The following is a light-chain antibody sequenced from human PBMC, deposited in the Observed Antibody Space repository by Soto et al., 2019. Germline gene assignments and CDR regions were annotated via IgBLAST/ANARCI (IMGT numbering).Light chain of an antibody. J-gene: IGKJ2*01. Sequence: EIVLTQSPGTLSLSPGERATLSCRASQSVSSRSLAWYQQKPGQAPRLLIYAASNRASGIPGRLSGSGSGTDFTLTISRLEPEDLAVYYCQQYVGSPPMYTFGQGTKLEIK. CDR2: AAS. V-gene: IGKV3-20*01. CDR1: QSVSSRS. CDR3: QQYVGSPPMYT.